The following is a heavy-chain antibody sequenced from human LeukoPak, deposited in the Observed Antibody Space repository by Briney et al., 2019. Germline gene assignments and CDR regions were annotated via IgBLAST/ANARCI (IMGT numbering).Heavy chain of an antibody. D-gene: IGHD3-10*01. CDR1: GGPINSHY. V-gene: IGHV4-59*11. CDR3: ASRPADTTWYGVFDY. CDR2: IFNGGST. J-gene: IGHJ4*02. Sequence: SETLSLTCSVSGGPINSHYWSWIRQPPGKRLEWIGYIFNGGSTEYNPSFRSRVTISVDTSRGQFFLRLSSVTAADTAIYYCASRPADTTWYGVFDYWSQGTLVTVSS.